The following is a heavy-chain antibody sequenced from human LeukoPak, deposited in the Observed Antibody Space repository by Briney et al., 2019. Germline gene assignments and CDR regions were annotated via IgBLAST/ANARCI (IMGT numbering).Heavy chain of an antibody. CDR2: TSYSEGT. D-gene: IGHD1-26*01. V-gene: IGHV4-31*03. Sequence: SETLSLTCTVSGGSVSRGGYYWNWIRQHPGKGLEWIGFTSYSEGTYYNPSLMSRITISVDRSQNQFSLKMGDVTAADTAVYFCATADWESFYFDSWGQGALVAVSS. CDR3: ATADWESFYFDS. CDR1: GGSVSRGGYY. J-gene: IGHJ4*02.